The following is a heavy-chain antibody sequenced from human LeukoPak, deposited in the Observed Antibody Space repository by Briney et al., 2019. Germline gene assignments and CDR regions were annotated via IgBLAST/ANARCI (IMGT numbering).Heavy chain of an antibody. D-gene: IGHD2-15*01. Sequence: GGPLTHPCAASGLNFSSYWMRWLRQAPGKGLEWVASIKQDGSEKYYVDSVKGRFTISRDNGKNSLYLQMNSLSAEDTAVYYCAREILGTTMTIDYWGQGTLVTVSS. CDR2: IKQDGSEK. V-gene: IGHV3-7*01. J-gene: IGHJ4*02. CDR1: GLNFSSYW. CDR3: AREILGTTMTIDY.